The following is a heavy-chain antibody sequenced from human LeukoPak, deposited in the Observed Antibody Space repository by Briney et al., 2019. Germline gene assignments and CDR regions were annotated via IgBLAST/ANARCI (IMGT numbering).Heavy chain of an antibody. D-gene: IGHD6-19*01. J-gene: IGHJ4*02. CDR1: GLTFSSYA. V-gene: IGHV3-30-3*01. Sequence: PGRSLRLSCAASGLTFSSYAMHWVRQAPGKGLEWVAVISYDGSNKYYADSVKGRFTISRDNSKNTLYLQMNSLRAEDTAVYYCARSSTGYSSLNGFDYWGQGTLVTVSS. CDR3: ARSSTGYSSLNGFDY. CDR2: ISYDGSNK.